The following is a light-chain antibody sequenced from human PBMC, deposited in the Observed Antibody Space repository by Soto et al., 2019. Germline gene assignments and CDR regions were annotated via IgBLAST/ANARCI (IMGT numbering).Light chain of an antibody. CDR1: QSVSSY. CDR3: QQRSSWWT. Sequence: EIVLTQSPATLSLSPGERATLSCRASQSVSSYLAWYQQKPGQAPRLLIYDASNRATGIPARFSRSGSGTDFTLTISSLEPEDFALYYCQQRSSWWTFGQGTKVEIK. V-gene: IGKV3-11*01. J-gene: IGKJ1*01. CDR2: DAS.